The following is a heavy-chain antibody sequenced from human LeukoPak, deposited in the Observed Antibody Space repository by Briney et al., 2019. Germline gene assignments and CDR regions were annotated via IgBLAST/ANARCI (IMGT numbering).Heavy chain of an antibody. CDR1: GGSISSYY. V-gene: IGHV4-59*01. CDR2: IYYSGST. J-gene: IGHJ6*03. D-gene: IGHD3-10*01. Sequence: SETLSLTCTVSGGSISSYYWSWIRQPPGQGLEWIGYIYYSGSTNYNPSLKSRVTISVDTSKNQFSLKLSSVTAADTAVYYCARDPGSWSAGLGYYYYMDVWGKGTTVTVSS. CDR3: ARDPGSWSAGLGYYYYMDV.